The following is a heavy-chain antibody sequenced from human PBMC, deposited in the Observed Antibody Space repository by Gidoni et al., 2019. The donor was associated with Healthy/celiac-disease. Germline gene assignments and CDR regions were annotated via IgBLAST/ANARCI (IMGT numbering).Heavy chain of an antibody. V-gene: IGHV3-33*01. Sequence: QVQLVESGGGVVQPARSLRLSCSASGFTFSSYGMHWVRQAPGKGLAWVAVRWYDGSNKYYAGSVKGRFTISRDNSKNTLYLQMNSLRAEDTAVYYCARAGSRASDGMDVWGQGTTVTVSS. CDR1: GFTFSSYG. CDR2: RWYDGSNK. CDR3: ARAGSRASDGMDV. J-gene: IGHJ6*02. D-gene: IGHD6-13*01.